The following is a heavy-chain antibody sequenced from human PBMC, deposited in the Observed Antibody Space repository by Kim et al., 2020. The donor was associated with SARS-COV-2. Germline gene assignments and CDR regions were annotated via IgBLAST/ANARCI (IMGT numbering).Heavy chain of an antibody. CDR2: INSDGSST. CDR3: ARDVVGVHYYDSSGYYGSDAVDI. Sequence: GGSLRLSCAASGFTFSSYWMHWVRQAPGKGLVWVSRINSDGSSTSYADSVKGRFTISRDNAKNTLYLQMNSLRAEDTAVYYCARDVVGVHYYDSSGYYGSDAVDIWGQGKMVTVSS. V-gene: IGHV3-74*01. CDR1: GFTFSSYW. D-gene: IGHD3-22*01. J-gene: IGHJ3*02.